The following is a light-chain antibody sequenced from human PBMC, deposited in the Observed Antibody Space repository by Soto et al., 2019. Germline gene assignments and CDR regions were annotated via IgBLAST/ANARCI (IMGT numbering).Light chain of an antibody. CDR3: SSHTSGSTRV. J-gene: IGLJ1*01. Sequence: QSVLTPPASLSGSTGQSIAISCTGTSSDVGGYDYVSWYQQQPDKAPKLMIYEVTKRPSGVSNRFSGSKSGNTASLTISGLQAEDEADYYCSSHTSGSTRVFGTGTKVTVL. CDR2: EVT. CDR1: SSDVGGYDY. V-gene: IGLV2-14*01.